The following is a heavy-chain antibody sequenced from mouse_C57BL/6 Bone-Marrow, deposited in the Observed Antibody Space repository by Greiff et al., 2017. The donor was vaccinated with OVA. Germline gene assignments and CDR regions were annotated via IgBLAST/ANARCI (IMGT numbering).Heavy chain of an antibody. J-gene: IGHJ1*03. CDR2: IDPETGGT. CDR3: TRSHGRYWYFDV. CDR1: GYTFTDYE. Sequence: QVQLQQSGAELVRPGASVTLSCKASGYTFTDYEMHWVKQTPVHGLEWIGAIDPETGGTAYNQKFKGKAILTADKSSSTAYMELRSLTSEDSAVYDCTRSHGRYWYFDVWGTGTTVTVSS. D-gene: IGHD1-1*02. V-gene: IGHV1-15*01.